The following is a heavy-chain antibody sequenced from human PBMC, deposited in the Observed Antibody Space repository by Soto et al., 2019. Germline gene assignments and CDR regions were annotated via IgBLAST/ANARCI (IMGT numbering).Heavy chain of an antibody. CDR2: ISYDGSNK. V-gene: IGHV3-30*18. D-gene: IGHD3-3*01. CDR1: GFTFSSYG. J-gene: IGHJ4*02. Sequence: QVQLVESGGGVVQPGRSLRLSCAASGFTFSSYGMHWVRQAPGKGLEWVAIISYDGSNKYYADSVKGRFTISRDNSKNALYLKMNSLRAEATAVYYCAKDGDSYYNFWSDYSPFDYWGQGTLVTVSS. CDR3: AKDGDSYYNFWSDYSPFDY.